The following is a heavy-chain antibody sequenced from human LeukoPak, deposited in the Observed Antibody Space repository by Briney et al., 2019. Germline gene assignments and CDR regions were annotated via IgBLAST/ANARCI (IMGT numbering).Heavy chain of an antibody. J-gene: IGHJ4*02. Sequence: GGTLRLSCAASGFTFSSYGMSWVRQAPGKGLEWVSAISGSGGSTYYADSVKGRFTISRDNSKNTLYLQMNSLRAEDTAVYYCAKSLLVQGVIIKFDYWGQGTLVTVSS. D-gene: IGHD3-10*01. CDR3: AKSLLVQGVIIKFDY. CDR1: GFTFSSYG. CDR2: ISGSGGST. V-gene: IGHV3-23*01.